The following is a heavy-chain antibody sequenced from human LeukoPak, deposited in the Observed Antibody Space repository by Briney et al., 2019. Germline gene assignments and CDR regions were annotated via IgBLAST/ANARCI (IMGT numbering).Heavy chain of an antibody. J-gene: IGHJ4*02. Sequence: PGRSLRLSCTASVFTFGDYTMNWGRQAPGKGLEWVGFIRSKANDGTTEYAASVKGRFTISRDDSKSIAYLQMNSLNTEDTALYYCTRDSRGSSGYPYFDHWGQGTLVTVSS. CDR2: IRSKANDGTT. D-gene: IGHD3-22*01. CDR1: VFTFGDYT. V-gene: IGHV3-49*04. CDR3: TRDSRGSSGYPYFDH.